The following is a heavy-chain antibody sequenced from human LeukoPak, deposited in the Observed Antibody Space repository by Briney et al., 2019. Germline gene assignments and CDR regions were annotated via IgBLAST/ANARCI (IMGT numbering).Heavy chain of an antibody. V-gene: IGHV3-23*01. D-gene: IGHD1-26*01. CDR3: AKDRRGGSYYAATLDI. J-gene: IGHJ3*02. CDR1: GCTFSSYA. Sequence: GGSLRLSCAASGCTFSSYAMSWVRQAPGKGLEWVSGISDSGDITYYADSVKGRFTISRDNSKNTLYVQMNSLRVEDTAVYYCAKDRRGGSYYAATLDIWGQGTMVTVSS. CDR2: ISDSGDIT.